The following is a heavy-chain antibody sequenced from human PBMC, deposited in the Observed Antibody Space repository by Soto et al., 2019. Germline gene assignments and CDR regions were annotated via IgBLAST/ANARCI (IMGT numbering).Heavy chain of an antibody. D-gene: IGHD3-10*02. J-gene: IGHJ6*02. CDR3: TGNGAVRGVPLYYYYGMDV. CDR2: IRSKANSYAT. Sequence: PGGSLRLSCAASGFTFSGSAMHWVRQASGKGLEWVGRIRSKANSYATAYAASVKGRFTISRDDSKNTAYLQMNSLKTEDTAVYYCTGNGAVRGVPLYYYYGMDVWGQGTTVTV. CDR1: GFTFSGSA. V-gene: IGHV3-73*01.